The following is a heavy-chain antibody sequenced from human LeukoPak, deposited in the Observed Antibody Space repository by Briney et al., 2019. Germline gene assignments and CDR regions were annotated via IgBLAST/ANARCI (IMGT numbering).Heavy chain of an antibody. Sequence: GGSLRLSCAASGFNFANHAMSWVRQTPGKGLEWVSAISGGGDITYYADSVTGRFTISRDNSKDTLFLQMHSLRPGDTAVYYCVREDTPATANYWGQRTLVTISS. J-gene: IGHJ4*02. V-gene: IGHV3-23*01. CDR2: ISGGGDIT. D-gene: IGHD2-21*02. CDR3: VREDTPATANY. CDR1: GFNFANHA.